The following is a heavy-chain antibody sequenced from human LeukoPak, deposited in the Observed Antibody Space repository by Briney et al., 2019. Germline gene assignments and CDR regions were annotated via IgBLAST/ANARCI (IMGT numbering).Heavy chain of an antibody. V-gene: IGHV4-59*08. J-gene: IGHJ4*02. D-gene: IGHD3-22*01. CDR2: IYYSGST. Sequence: SKTLSLTCTVSGGSISSYYWSWIRQPPGKGLEWIGYIYYSGSTDYNPSLKSRVTMSVDTSKNQFSLKLSSVTAADTAVYYCATLQSSGYDYSDYWGQGILVTVSS. CDR3: ATLQSSGYDYSDY. CDR1: GGSISSYY.